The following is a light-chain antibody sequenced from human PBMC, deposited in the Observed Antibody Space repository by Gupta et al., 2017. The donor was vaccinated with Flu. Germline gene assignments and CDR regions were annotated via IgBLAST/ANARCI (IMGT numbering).Light chain of an antibody. Sequence: DIQMTQSPSSLSASVGDRVTITCRASQSISSYLNWYQQKPGKAPKLLIYAASSLQSGVPSRFSGSRSGRDFTLTISSLQPADFATYYCRQSYDTPQTFGQGTRLEIK. V-gene: IGKV1-39*01. J-gene: IGKJ5*01. CDR2: AAS. CDR3: RQSYDTPQT. CDR1: QSISSY.